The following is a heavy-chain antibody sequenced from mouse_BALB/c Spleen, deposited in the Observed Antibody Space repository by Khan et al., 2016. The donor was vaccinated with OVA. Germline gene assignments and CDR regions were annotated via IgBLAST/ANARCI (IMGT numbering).Heavy chain of an antibody. V-gene: IGHV1-5*01. CDR2: IYPGNSDT. CDR1: GYSFTSYW. Sequence: VRLQQSGTVLARPGASVKMSCKASGYSFTSYWMYWVKQRPGQGLEWIGGIYPGNSDTDYNQKFKGKAKLTAGTSASTAYMELSSLTNEDSAVYYCTRGGYSSFAYWGQGTLGTVSA. J-gene: IGHJ3*01. D-gene: IGHD1-3*01. CDR3: TRGGYSSFAY.